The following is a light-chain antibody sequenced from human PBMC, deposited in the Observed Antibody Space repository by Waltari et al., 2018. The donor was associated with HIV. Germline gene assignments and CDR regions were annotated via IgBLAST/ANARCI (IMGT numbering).Light chain of an antibody. CDR3: SSYTTISILI. J-gene: IGLJ2*01. CDR2: EVT. Sequence: QSALTQPASVSGSPGQSITISCTGTTTDVGAYDYVSWYQQHPGKAPKLVIYEVTNRPSGVANRCSGSKSGITASLTISGLQTEDEADYYCSSYTTISILIFGGGTKLTVL. CDR1: TTDVGAYDY. V-gene: IGLV2-14*01.